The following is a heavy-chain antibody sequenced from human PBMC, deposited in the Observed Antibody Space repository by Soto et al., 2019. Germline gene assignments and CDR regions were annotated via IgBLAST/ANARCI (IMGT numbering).Heavy chain of an antibody. J-gene: IGHJ4*02. CDR2: INHSGST. V-gene: IGHV4-34*01. D-gene: IGHD2-15*01. CDR3: ARGKIGGSCYSN. Sequence: SETLSLTCAVYGGSFSGYYWSWIRQPPGKGLEWIGEINHSGSTNYNPSLKSRVTISVDTSKNQFSLKLSSVTAADTAVYYCARGKIGGSCYSNWGQGTLVTVSS. CDR1: GGSFSGYY.